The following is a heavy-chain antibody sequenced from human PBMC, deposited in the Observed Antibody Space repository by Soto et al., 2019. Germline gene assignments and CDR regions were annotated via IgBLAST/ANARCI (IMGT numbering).Heavy chain of an antibody. V-gene: IGHV1-46*03. CDR2: INPSGGST. D-gene: IGHD5-18*01. J-gene: IGHJ4*02. CDR1: GYTFASYY. Sequence: ASVKVSCKASGYTFASYYMHWVRQAPGQGLEWMGIINPSGGSTSYAQKFQGRVTMTRDTSTSTVYMELSSLRSEDTAVYYCARGRIQLWFPETAYYFDYWGQGTLVTVSS. CDR3: ARGRIQLWFPETAYYFDY.